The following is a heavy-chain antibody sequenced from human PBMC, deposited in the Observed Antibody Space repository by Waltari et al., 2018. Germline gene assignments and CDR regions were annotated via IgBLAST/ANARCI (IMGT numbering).Heavy chain of an antibody. CDR3: TTLARGESGDY. CDR2: RKPDGSQK. V-gene: IGHV3-7*01. Sequence: EVQLVESGGGLVQPGGSLRLSCAASGFPFNPYWMKWIRQAPGKGREWVASRKPDGSQKFYVDILKGRFNVSRDNAQNSLYLQMNNLRAEDTAVYYCTTLARGESGDYWGQGTLVTVSS. CDR1: GFPFNPYW. J-gene: IGHJ4*02. D-gene: IGHD3-10*01.